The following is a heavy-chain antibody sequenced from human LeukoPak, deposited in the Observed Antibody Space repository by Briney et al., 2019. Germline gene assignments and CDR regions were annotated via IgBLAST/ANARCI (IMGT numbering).Heavy chain of an antibody. D-gene: IGHD3-10*01. CDR1: GGSISSSDYY. CDR2: IYYSGST. Sequence: SETLSLTCTVSGGSISSSDYYWGWIRQPPGKGLEYIGIIYYSGSTYYNPSLKSRVTISVDTSKNQFSLKLSSVTAADTAVYYCARAGFGLAPLRGTPFDYWGQGTLVTVSS. CDR3: ARAGFGLAPLRGTPFDY. J-gene: IGHJ4*02. V-gene: IGHV4-39*07.